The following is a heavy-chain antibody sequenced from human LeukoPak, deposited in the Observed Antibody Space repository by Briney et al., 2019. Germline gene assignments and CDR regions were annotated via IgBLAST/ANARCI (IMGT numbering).Heavy chain of an antibody. CDR2: IIPIFGTA. V-gene: IGHV1-69*05. J-gene: IGHJ1*01. CDR1: GGTSSSYA. Sequence: ASVKVSCKASGGTSSSYAISWVRQAPGQGLEWMGGIIPIFGTANYAQKFQGRVTITTDESTSTAYMELSSLRSEDTAVYYCARVKLSGYSSSWPFEYFQHWGQGTLVTVSS. CDR3: ARVKLSGYSSSWPFEYFQH. D-gene: IGHD6-13*01.